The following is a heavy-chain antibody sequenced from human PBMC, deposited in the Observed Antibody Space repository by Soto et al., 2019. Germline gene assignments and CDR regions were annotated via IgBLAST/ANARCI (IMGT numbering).Heavy chain of an antibody. CDR3: ARDGSPHSNYEYYFDY. V-gene: IGHV3-33*01. J-gene: IGHJ4*02. Sequence: QVQLVESGGGVVQPGRSLRLSCAASGFTFSSYGMHWVRQAPGKGLEWVAVIWYDGSNKYYADSVKGRFTISRDNSKNTLYLQMNSLRAEDTAVYYCARDGSPHSNYEYYFDYWGQGTLVNVSS. CDR2: IWYDGSNK. D-gene: IGHD4-4*01. CDR1: GFTFSSYG.